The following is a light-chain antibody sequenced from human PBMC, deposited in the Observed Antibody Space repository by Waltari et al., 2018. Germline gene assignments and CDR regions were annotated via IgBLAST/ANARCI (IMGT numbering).Light chain of an antibody. CDR1: QDISTS. Sequence: DIQLTQSPSFLSASVGDRVTITCRASQDISTSLTWYQQKPGKAPALLIYGASNLQSGVPSRFSGSGSGTEFTLTISSLQPEDFATYSCQQVKSFPLTFGGGTKVEVK. CDR2: GAS. J-gene: IGKJ4*01. CDR3: QQVKSFPLT. V-gene: IGKV1-9*01.